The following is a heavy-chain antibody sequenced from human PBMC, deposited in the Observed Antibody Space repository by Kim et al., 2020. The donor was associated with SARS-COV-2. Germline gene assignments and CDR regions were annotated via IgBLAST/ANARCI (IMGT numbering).Heavy chain of an antibody. J-gene: IGHJ6*01. D-gene: IGHD5-12*01. CDR2: ISYEGSKK. V-gene: IGHV3-30*18. CDR3: AEQGYIFELNNYYGMDL. CDR1: GFSFNNYG. Sequence: GGSLRLSCAASGFSFNNYGMHWVRQAPGKGLEWVAFISYEGSKKQYLDSLKGRFTVSRDYSKNTLYLQMNSLTAEDTAVDYCAEQGYIFELNNYYGMDL.